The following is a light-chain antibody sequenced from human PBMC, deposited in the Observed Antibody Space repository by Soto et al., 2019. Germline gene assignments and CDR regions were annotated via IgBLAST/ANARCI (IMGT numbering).Light chain of an antibody. J-gene: IGKJ3*01. V-gene: IGKV1-33*01. CDR2: DAS. Sequence: DIQMTQSPSSLSASVGDRVTITCQASHDITSYLHWYQHKPGKAPKLLIYDASILEAGVPSRFSGSGSGTHFTFTFSSLQPEDVATYYCQKCDYLPIFGPGTTVDFK. CDR3: QKCDYLPI. CDR1: HDITSY.